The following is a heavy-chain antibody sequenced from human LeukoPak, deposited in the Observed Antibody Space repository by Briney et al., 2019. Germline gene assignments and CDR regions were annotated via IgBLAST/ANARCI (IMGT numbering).Heavy chain of an antibody. V-gene: IGHV3-30-3*01. CDR2: ISYDGSNK. CDR3: AREGIDYGDYRGMDV. CDR1: GFTFSSYA. D-gene: IGHD4-17*01. Sequence: GRSLRLSCAASGFTFSSYAMHWVRPAPGKGLEWVAVISYDGSNKYYADSVKGRFTISRDNSKNTLYLQMNSLSAEDTAVYYCAREGIDYGDYRGMDVWGQGTTVTVSS. J-gene: IGHJ6*02.